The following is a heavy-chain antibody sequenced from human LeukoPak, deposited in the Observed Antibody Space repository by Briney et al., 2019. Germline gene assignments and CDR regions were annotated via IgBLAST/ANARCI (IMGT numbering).Heavy chain of an antibody. V-gene: IGHV3-7*01. Sequence: GGSLRLSCAASGFTFSRYWMSWVRQAPGKGLEWVANIKQDGSEKYYVDSAKGRFTISRDNAKNSLYLQMNSLRVEDTAMYYCAREAGTGDYWGQGTLVTVSS. J-gene: IGHJ4*02. CDR3: AREAGTGDY. CDR1: GFTFSRYW. D-gene: IGHD6-19*01. CDR2: IKQDGSEK.